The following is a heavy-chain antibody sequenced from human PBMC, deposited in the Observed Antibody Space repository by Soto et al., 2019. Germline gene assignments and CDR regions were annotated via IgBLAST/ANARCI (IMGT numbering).Heavy chain of an antibody. CDR1: GFSLSTSGVG. J-gene: IGHJ1*01. CDR3: AHSVVGIAAAGDGDEYFQH. CDR2: IYWDDDK. Sequence: SCPTLVNPTQTLTLTCTFSGFSLSTSGVGVGWIRQPPGKALEWLALIYWDDDKRYSTSLKSMLTITKDTSKNHVVLTMTNMDPADTATYYCAHSVVGIAAAGDGDEYFQHWGQGTLVTVSS. D-gene: IGHD6-13*01. V-gene: IGHV2-5*02.